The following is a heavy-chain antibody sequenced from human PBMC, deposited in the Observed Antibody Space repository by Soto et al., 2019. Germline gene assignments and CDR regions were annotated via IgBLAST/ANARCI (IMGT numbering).Heavy chain of an antibody. V-gene: IGHV3-66*01. CDR3: ARDGTYNWV. Sequence: ELQFVATGGGLVQPGGSLRLSCAASGFTVSNNYVRWVRQAQVEGLGWVSLIFSNGDTRYADSVKGRFTISRDSSSNTLYLQMNSLGDEDTAVYYCARDGTYNWVWGQGILVTVSS. CDR2: IFSNGDT. D-gene: IGHD1-1*01. J-gene: IGHJ4*02. CDR1: GFTVSNNY.